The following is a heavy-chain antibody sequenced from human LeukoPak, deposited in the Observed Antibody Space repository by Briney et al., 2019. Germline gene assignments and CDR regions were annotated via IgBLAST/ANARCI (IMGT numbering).Heavy chain of an antibody. CDR3: ARHDPIVGTPDAFDI. V-gene: IGHV4-59*08. CDR1: GGSISSYY. D-gene: IGHD1-26*01. J-gene: IGHJ3*02. CDR2: IYYGGST. Sequence: PSETLSLTCTVSGGSISSYYWSWIRQPPGKGLEWIAYIYYGGSTDYNPSLKSRVTISLDTSKNQFSLKLSSVTAADTAVYHCARHDPIVGTPDAFDIWGQGTMVTVSS.